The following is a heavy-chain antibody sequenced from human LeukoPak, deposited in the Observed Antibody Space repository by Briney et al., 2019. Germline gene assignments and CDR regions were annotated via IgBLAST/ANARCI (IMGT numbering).Heavy chain of an antibody. CDR2: RWYDGSNK. Sequence: PGRSLRLSCAASGFTFSRYGMQWVPQAPGNGVEWVAVRWYDGSNKYYADSVKGRFTSSRDNSKSTLYLQMNSLRAEDTAVYYCARGRVLWAFDIWGQGTMVTVSS. J-gene: IGHJ3*02. CDR3: ARGRVLWAFDI. CDR1: GFTFSRYG. D-gene: IGHD2/OR15-2a*01. V-gene: IGHV3-33*01.